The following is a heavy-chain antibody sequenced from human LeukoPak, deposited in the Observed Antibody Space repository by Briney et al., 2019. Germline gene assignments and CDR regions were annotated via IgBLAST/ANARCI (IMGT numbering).Heavy chain of an antibody. CDR3: ASSPSIAARKNWFDP. CDR2: IYTSGST. J-gene: IGHJ5*02. D-gene: IGHD6-6*01. CDR1: GGSITSYD. V-gene: IGHV4-4*07. Sequence: SETLSLTCTVSGGSITSYDWSWIRQPAGKGLEWIGRIYTSGSTKYNPSLESRVTISVDTSKNQFSLKLSSVTAADTAVYYCASSPSIAARKNWFDPWGQGTLVTVSS.